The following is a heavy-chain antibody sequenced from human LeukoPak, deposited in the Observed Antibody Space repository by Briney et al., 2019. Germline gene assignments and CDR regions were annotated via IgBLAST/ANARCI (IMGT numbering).Heavy chain of an antibody. Sequence: GASVKVSCKASGYTFTGYYMHWVRQAPGQGLEWMGWINPNSGGTNYAQKFQGRVTMTRDTSISTAYMELSRLRSDDTAVYYCARDHKVGATYLFDYWGQGTLVTVSS. J-gene: IGHJ4*02. CDR2: INPNSGGT. CDR1: GYTFTGYY. CDR3: ARDHKVGATYLFDY. V-gene: IGHV1-2*02. D-gene: IGHD1-26*01.